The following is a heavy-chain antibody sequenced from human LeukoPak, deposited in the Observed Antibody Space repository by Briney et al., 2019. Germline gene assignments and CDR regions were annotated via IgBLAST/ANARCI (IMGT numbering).Heavy chain of an antibody. Sequence: SETLSLTCTVSGGSISSSSYYWGWIRQPPGKGLEWIGSIYYSGNTYYNPSLKSRVTISVDTSKNQFSLKLSSVTAADTAVYYCARRGAAAGPFFDYWGQGTLVTVSS. V-gene: IGHV4-39*01. CDR1: GGSISSSSYY. J-gene: IGHJ4*02. CDR3: ARRGAAAGPFFDY. D-gene: IGHD6-13*01. CDR2: IYYSGNT.